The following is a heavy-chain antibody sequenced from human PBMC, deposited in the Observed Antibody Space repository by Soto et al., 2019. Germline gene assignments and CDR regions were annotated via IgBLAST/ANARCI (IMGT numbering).Heavy chain of an antibody. V-gene: IGHV4-4*02. CDR3: AGGSTMVRGVIMFPTGYGMDV. D-gene: IGHD3-10*01. J-gene: IGHJ6*02. CDR2: IYHSGST. CDR1: GGSISSSNW. Sequence: PSETLSLTCAVSGGSISSSNWWRWVRQPPGKGLEWIGEIYHSGSTNYNPSLKSRVTISVDKSKTQFSLKLSSVTAADTAVYYCAGGSTMVRGVIMFPTGYGMDVWGQGTTVTVSS.